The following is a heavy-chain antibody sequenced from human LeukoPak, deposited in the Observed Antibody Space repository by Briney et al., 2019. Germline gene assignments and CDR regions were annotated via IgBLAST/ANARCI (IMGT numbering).Heavy chain of an antibody. V-gene: IGHV1-46*01. Sequence: ASVKVSCKASGYTFTSYYMHWVRQAPGQGLEWMGIINPSGGSTSYAQKFQGRVTMTRNTSISTAYMELSSLRSEDTAVYYCAKDRGSSWPFDYWGQGTLVTVSS. CDR2: INPSGGST. J-gene: IGHJ4*02. CDR3: AKDRGSSWPFDY. D-gene: IGHD6-13*01. CDR1: GYTFTSYY.